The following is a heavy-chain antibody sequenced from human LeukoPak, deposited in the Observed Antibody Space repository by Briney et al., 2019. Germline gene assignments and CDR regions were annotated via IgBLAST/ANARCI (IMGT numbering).Heavy chain of an antibody. CDR3: ARASRDGYNWSYYYYYMDV. Sequence: SETLSLTCAVYGGSFSGYYWSWIRQPPGKGLEWIGEINHSGSTNYNPSLKSRVTISVDTSKNQFSLKLSSVTAADTAVYYCARASRDGYNWSYYYYYMDVWGKGTTVTVSS. D-gene: IGHD5-24*01. J-gene: IGHJ6*03. V-gene: IGHV4-34*01. CDR1: GGSFSGYY. CDR2: INHSGST.